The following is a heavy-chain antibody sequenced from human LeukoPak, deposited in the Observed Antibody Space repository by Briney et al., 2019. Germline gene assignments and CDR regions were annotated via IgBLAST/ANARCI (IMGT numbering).Heavy chain of an antibody. V-gene: IGHV1-46*01. CDR2: INPIGGST. J-gene: IGHJ3*02. CDR1: GYTFTSYG. Sequence: AAVKVSCKASGYTFTSYGISWVRQAPGQGLEWMGIINPIGGSTSYAQKFQGRVTMTRDMSTSTVYMELSSLTSEDTAVYYCGGTGMITFGGVIVPFHDAFDIWGQGTMVNVSS. D-gene: IGHD3-16*02. CDR3: GGTGMITFGGVIVPFHDAFDI.